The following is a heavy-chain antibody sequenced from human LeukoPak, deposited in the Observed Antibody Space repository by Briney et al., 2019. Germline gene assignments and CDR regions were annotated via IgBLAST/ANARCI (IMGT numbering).Heavy chain of an antibody. CDR2: IDYSGST. Sequence: PSETPSLTCAVSGGSVSSVSYYWSWVRQPRGEGLEWLGFIDYSGSTNYNPFLKSRVTISVDTSRNQFSLKLSSVTAADTAVYYCARDTGGWYGDHDAFDIWGQGTMVTVSS. CDR3: ARDTGGWYGDHDAFDI. D-gene: IGHD6-19*01. V-gene: IGHV4-61*01. J-gene: IGHJ3*02. CDR1: GGSVSSVSYY.